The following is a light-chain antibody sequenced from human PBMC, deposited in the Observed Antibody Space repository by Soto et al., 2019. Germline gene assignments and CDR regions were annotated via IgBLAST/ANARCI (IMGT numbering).Light chain of an antibody. V-gene: IGLV1-51*01. J-gene: IGLJ2*01. CDR1: SSNIGNNY. CDR2: DND. CDR3: ATWDRSLSVGV. Sequence: QSVLTQPPSVSAAPGQKVTISCSGSSSNIGNNYVFWYQQLPGTAPKLLIYDNDKRPSGIPDRFSGSKSGTSATLGITGLQTGDDADYYCATWDRSLSVGVFGGGTKRTVL.